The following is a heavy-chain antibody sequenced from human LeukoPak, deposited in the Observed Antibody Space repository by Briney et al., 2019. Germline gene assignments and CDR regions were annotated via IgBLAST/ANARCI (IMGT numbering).Heavy chain of an antibody. Sequence: GGSLRLSRAASGLTLSRYWMNWVRQAAGEGLEWVAYIKQDGSKNHYVDYVKGRFTISRDNAKNSLYLQMNTLRAEDTAVYYCARGRAIFGVVNVFDYWGQGTLVTVSS. CDR1: GLTLSRYW. V-gene: IGHV3-7*01. CDR3: ARGRAIFGVVNVFDY. J-gene: IGHJ4*02. D-gene: IGHD3-3*01. CDR2: IKQDGSKN.